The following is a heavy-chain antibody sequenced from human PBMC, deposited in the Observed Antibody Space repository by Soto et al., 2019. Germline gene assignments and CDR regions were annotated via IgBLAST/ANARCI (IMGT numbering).Heavy chain of an antibody. CDR1: GGSIYTGDYY. Sequence: SSETLSLTCTVSGGSIYTGDYYWSWIRQPPGKGLEWIGSIYYIGDTEYNPSLKSRLTMSVDTSKNQFSLRLTSVTAADTAVYYCARDPHVETYYLSGTDVWGQGTTVTVS. CDR3: ARDPHVETYYLSGTDV. V-gene: IGHV4-30-4*01. CDR2: IYYIGDT. J-gene: IGHJ6*02.